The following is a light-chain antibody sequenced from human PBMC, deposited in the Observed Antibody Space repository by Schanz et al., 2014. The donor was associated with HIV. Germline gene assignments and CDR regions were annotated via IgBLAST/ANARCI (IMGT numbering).Light chain of an antibody. J-gene: IGKJ4*01. CDR1: QTVSSNS. CDR2: CAS. V-gene: IGKV3-20*01. CDR3: QHYGDSRGT. Sequence: EIVLTQSPVILSLSPGERATLSCRASQTVSSNSLGWYQQKRGQVPRLLIYCASRRANGIPDRFSGSGSGTEFTLTISRLEPEDFAVYYCQHYGDSRGTFGGGTKVDMK.